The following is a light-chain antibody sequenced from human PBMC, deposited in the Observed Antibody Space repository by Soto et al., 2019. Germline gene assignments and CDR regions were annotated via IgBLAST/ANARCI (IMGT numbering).Light chain of an antibody. CDR3: QQSYSTPRT. CDR1: QSISNY. CDR2: AAS. V-gene: IGKV1-39*01. Sequence: DIQMTQSPSSLSASVGDRVTITCRASQSISNYLNWYQQKPGKVPKLLMYAASSLQSGDPSRIGGSGFGPDFTLTISSLQPEYFATYYCQQSYSTPRTFGQGTKVEIK. J-gene: IGKJ1*01.